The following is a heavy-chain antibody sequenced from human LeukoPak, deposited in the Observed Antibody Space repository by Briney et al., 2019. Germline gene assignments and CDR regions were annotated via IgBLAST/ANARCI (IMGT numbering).Heavy chain of an antibody. CDR3: VGGQDMVSDV. V-gene: IGHV4-38-2*02. CDR1: GYSISSGYY. Sequence: SETLSLTCTVSGYSISSGYYWGYIRQPPGKGLEWIGSIYHSGSTYYNPSLKSRVTISVDTSENQFSLKLSSVAAADTAMYYCVGGQDMVSDVWGKGTTVTVSS. J-gene: IGHJ6*04. CDR2: IYHSGST. D-gene: IGHD2-15*01.